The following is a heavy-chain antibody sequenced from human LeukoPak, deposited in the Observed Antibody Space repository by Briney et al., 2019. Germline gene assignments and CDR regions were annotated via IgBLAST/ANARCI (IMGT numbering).Heavy chain of an antibody. Sequence: SETLSLTCTVSGGSIGSFFWSWIRQPPGKALEWIGYIPYSGSTKYNPSLKSRVTISVDPSENQFSLTLNSVTAADTAVYYCARSRGGYGDYGSWFDPWGQGILVTVSS. CDR1: GGSIGSFF. D-gene: IGHD3-16*01. CDR2: IPYSGST. CDR3: ARSRGGYGDYGSWFDP. V-gene: IGHV4-59*01. J-gene: IGHJ5*02.